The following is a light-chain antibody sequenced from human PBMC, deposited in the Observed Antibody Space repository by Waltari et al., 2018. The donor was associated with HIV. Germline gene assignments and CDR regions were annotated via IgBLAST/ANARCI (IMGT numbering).Light chain of an antibody. CDR1: ERISPY. CDR3: QQRTNWWT. J-gene: IGKJ1*01. CDR2: DGY. Sequence: EIVLTQSPATLSLSPWERASLSCRASERISPYLAWYQQRPSQAPRVLIYDGYNRGQGVPDRLSGSGSETDFTLAISSLEPEDCAVYYCQQRTNWWTFGEGTRVESK. V-gene: IGKV3-11*01.